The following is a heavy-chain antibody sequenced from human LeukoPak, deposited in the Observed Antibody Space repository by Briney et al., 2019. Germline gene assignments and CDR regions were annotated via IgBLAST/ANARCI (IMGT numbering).Heavy chain of an antibody. D-gene: IGHD3-22*01. CDR2: ISSSSSTI. CDR3: ARGTDYYDSSGYPDY. CDR1: GFTFSSYS. V-gene: IGHV3-48*01. Sequence: GGSLRLSCAASGFTFSSYSMNWVRQAPGKGLEWVSYISSSSSTIYYADSVKGRFTISRDNAKNSLYLQMNSLRAEDTAVYYCARGTDYYDSSGYPDYWGQGTLVTVSS. J-gene: IGHJ4*02.